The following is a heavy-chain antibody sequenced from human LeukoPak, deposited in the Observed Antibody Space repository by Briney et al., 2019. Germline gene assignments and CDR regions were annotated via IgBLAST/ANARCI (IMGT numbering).Heavy chain of an antibody. CDR3: ARGSPILTGYYVYYMDV. Sequence: ASVKVSCKASGYTFTSYDINWVRQATGQGREWMGWMNPNSGNTGYAQKFQGRVTMTRNTSISTAYMELGSLRSEDTAVYYCARGSPILTGYYVYYMDVWGKGTTVTVSS. CDR2: MNPNSGNT. J-gene: IGHJ6*03. D-gene: IGHD3-9*01. V-gene: IGHV1-8*01. CDR1: GYTFTSYD.